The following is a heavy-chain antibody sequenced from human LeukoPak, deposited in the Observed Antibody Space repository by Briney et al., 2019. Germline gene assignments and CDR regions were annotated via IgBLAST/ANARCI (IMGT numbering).Heavy chain of an antibody. CDR1: GGSIRSYY. Sequence: SETLSLTCTVSGGSIRSYYWSWIRQPPGKGLEWIGYLYYSGSTNYNPSLKSRVTTSVDTSKNEFSLNLSSVTAADTAVYYCARAGTSLGDYDYWGQGTLVTVSS. V-gene: IGHV4-59*08. CDR2: LYYSGST. CDR3: ARAGTSLGDYDY. J-gene: IGHJ4*02. D-gene: IGHD4-17*01.